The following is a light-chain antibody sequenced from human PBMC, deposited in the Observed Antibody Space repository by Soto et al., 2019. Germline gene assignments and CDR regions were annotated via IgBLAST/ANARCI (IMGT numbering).Light chain of an antibody. CDR3: CSYATGSTYI. CDR1: SSNIGAGYD. CDR2: GNS. V-gene: IGLV1-40*01. Sequence: QSVLTQPPSVSGAPGQRVTISCTGSSSNIGAGYDVHWYQQLPGTAPKLLIYGNSNRPSGVPDRFSGSKSGNTASLTITGLQPEDEADYFCCSYATGSTYIFGTGTKVTVL. J-gene: IGLJ1*01.